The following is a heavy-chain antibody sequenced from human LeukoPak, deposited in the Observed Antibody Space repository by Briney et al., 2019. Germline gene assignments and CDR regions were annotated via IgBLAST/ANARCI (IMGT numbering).Heavy chain of an antibody. CDR1: GFTFSSYG. CDR2: IRYDGSNK. J-gene: IGHJ4*02. V-gene: IGHV3-30*02. Sequence: GGSLRLSCAASGFTFSSYGMHWVRQAPGKGLEWVAFIRYDGSNKYYADSVKGRFTISRDNSKNTLYLQMNSLRAEDTAVYYCAKDPYSSSSYYFDYWGQGTLVTVSS. D-gene: IGHD6-6*01. CDR3: AKDPYSSSSYYFDY.